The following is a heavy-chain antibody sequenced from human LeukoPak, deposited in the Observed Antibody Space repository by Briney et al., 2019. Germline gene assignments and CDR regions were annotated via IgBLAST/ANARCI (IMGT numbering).Heavy chain of an antibody. Sequence: SETLSLTCTVSGGSISSYYWSWIRQPPGKGLEWIGYIYYSGSTNYNPSLKSRVTISVDTSKNQFSLKLSSVTAADTAVYYRARLIAAAGRAYYGMDVWGQGTTVTVSS. J-gene: IGHJ6*02. D-gene: IGHD6-13*01. CDR1: GGSISSYY. V-gene: IGHV4-59*01. CDR3: ARLIAAAGRAYYGMDV. CDR2: IYYSGST.